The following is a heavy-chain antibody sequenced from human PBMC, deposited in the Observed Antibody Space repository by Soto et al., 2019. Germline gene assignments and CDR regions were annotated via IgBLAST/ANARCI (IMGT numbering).Heavy chain of an antibody. J-gene: IGHJ6*02. CDR3: ANSLSTAVNYGLDV. Sequence: EVQLLESGGGLVQPGGSLRLSCGASGFTFSDNAMTWVRQAPGKGLEWVSSISDDGDSTYYADSVKGRFAVSRDNSKNTLFLHMNSLGAEDTAVYYCANSLSTAVNYGLDVWGQGTSVTVSS. V-gene: IGHV3-23*01. D-gene: IGHD2-2*01. CDR2: ISDDGDST. CDR1: GFTFSDNA.